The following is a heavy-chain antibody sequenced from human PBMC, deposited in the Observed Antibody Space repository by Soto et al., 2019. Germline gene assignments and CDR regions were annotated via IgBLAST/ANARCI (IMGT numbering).Heavy chain of an antibody. CDR3: ARGFDSSGYMNWFDP. D-gene: IGHD3-22*01. CDR1: GFTFGDYA. J-gene: IGHJ5*02. Sequence: QPGGSLRLSCTASGFTFGDYAMSWVRQAPGKGLEWVGFIRSKAYGGTIEYAASVKGRFTISRGDSKSVAYVQMNSLKTEDTAVYYCARGFDSSGYMNWFDPWGQGTLVTVSS. CDR2: IRSKAYGGTI. V-gene: IGHV3-49*04.